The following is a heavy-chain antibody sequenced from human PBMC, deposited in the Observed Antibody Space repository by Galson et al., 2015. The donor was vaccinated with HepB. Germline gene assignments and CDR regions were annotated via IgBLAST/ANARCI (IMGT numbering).Heavy chain of an antibody. CDR1: GFTFSSYG. Sequence: SLRLSCAASGFTFSSYGMHWVRQAPGKGLEWVAVIWYDGSNKYYADSVKGRFTISRDNSKNTLYLQMNSLSAEDTAVYYCARDVRGYSYGPPRGGMDVWGQGTTVTVSS. V-gene: IGHV3-33*01. CDR2: IWYDGSNK. D-gene: IGHD5-18*01. J-gene: IGHJ6*02. CDR3: ARDVRGYSYGPPRGGMDV.